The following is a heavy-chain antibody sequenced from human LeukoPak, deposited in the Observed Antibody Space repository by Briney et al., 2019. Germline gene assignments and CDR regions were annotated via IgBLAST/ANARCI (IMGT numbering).Heavy chain of an antibody. D-gene: IGHD2-2*01. V-gene: IGHV3-23*01. CDR2: VTGSTSNT. CDR1: GFTFSTYW. J-gene: IGHJ4*02. CDR3: AKDRSSSTSCSNY. Sequence: PGGSLRLSCAASGFTFSTYWMSWVRQAPGKGLEWVSAVTGSTSNTFYADSVKGRFTISRDNSKNMLYLEMNSLRVEDTAIYYCAKDRSSSTSCSNYWGRGTLVTVSS.